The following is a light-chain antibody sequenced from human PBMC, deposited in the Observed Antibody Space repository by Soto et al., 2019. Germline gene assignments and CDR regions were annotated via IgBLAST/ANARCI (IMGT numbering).Light chain of an antibody. CDR1: SSDVGGYNY. V-gene: IGLV2-14*01. CDR2: DVS. Sequence: QAVVTQPASGSGSPGQSITISCTGTSSDVGGYNYVSWYQQHPGKAPKLMIYDVSNRPSGVSNRFSGSKSGNTASLTISGLQAEDEADYYCSSYTSSSTLDVFGTGTKVTVL. J-gene: IGLJ1*01. CDR3: SSYTSSSTLDV.